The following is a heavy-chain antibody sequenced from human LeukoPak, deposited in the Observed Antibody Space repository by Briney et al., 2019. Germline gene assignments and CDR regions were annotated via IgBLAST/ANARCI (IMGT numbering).Heavy chain of an antibody. J-gene: IGHJ4*02. V-gene: IGHV4-34*01. CDR3: ASYSNYAHGY. Sequence: PSETLSLTCAVSGGSFSGYYWSWIRQPPGKGLEWIGEINHSGSTNYNPSLKSRVTISVDTSKNQFSLKLSSVTAADTAVYYCASYSNYAHGYWGQGTLVTVSS. CDR2: INHSGST. CDR1: GGSFSGYY. D-gene: IGHD4-11*01.